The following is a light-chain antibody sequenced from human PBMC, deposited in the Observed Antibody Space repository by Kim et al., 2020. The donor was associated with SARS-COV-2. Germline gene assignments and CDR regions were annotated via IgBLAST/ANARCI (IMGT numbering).Light chain of an antibody. CDR2: YNS. V-gene: IGLV3-21*04. CDR1: NIGTKS. Sequence: SYELTQPPSVSVAPGETARLSCGTNNIGTKSVHWYQQKPGQAPILLMYYNSDRPSGIPDRFSGSNSGDTATLTISRVEAGDEADYYCQVWDNNSDHPVFGGGTQLTVL. J-gene: IGLJ3*02. CDR3: QVWDNNSDHPV.